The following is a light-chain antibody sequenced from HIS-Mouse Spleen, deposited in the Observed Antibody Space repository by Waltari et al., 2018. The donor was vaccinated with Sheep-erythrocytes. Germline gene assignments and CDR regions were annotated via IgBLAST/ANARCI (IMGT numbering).Light chain of an antibody. CDR3: SSYTSSSTLV. V-gene: IGLV2-14*03. Sequence: QSAMTQPASVSGSPGQSITISCTGTSSDVGGYNYVSWYQQHPGKAPKLMIYDVSNRPPGVSNRFSGSKFGNTASLTISGLQAEDEADYYCSSYTSSSTLVFGGGTKLTVL. CDR2: DVS. J-gene: IGLJ2*01. CDR1: SSDVGGYNY.